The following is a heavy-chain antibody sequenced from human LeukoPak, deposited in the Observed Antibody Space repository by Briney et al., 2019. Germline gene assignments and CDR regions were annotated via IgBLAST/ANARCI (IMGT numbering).Heavy chain of an antibody. J-gene: IGHJ3*02. CDR1: GFSFTNHW. CDR2: MYPSDSDT. Sequence: GESLKISCKASGFSFTNHWIGWVRQMPGKGPEWMGIMYPSDSDTRYSPSFQGRVTISADKSIDTAYLQWRSLKASDTAMYFCAGHSFDTVDAFDIWGQGTIVTVSA. CDR3: AGHSFDTVDAFDI. D-gene: IGHD3-9*01. V-gene: IGHV5-51*01.